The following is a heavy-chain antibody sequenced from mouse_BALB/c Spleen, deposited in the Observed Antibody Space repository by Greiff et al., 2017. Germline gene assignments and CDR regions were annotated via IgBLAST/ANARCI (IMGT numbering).Heavy chain of an antibody. CDR3: TRWGPFDY. J-gene: IGHJ2*01. CDR2: IDPETGGT. CDR1: GYTFTDYE. Sequence: VQLQQSGAELVRPGASVTLSCKASGYTFTDYEMHWVKQTPVHGLEWIGAIDPETGGTAYNQKFKGKATLTADKSSSTAYMELRSLTSEDSAVYYCTRWGPFDYWGQGTTLTVSS. V-gene: IGHV1-15*01.